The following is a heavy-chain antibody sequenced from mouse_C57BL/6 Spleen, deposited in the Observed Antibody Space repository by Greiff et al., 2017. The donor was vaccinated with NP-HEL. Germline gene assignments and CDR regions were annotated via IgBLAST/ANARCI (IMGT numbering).Heavy chain of an antibody. CDR3: ARSPFITTVVYFDN. CDR2: IHPNSGST. D-gene: IGHD1-1*01. CDR1: GYTFTSYW. J-gene: IGHJ2*01. Sequence: VQLQQPGAELVKPGASVKLSCKASGYTFTSYWMHWVKQRPGQGLEWIGMIHPNSGSTNYNEKFKSKATLTVDKSSSTAYMQLSSLTSEDSAVYYCARSPFITTVVYFDNWGQGTTLTVSS. V-gene: IGHV1-64*01.